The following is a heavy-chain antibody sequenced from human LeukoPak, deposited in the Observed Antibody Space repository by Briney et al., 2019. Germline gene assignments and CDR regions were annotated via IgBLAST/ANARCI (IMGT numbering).Heavy chain of an antibody. J-gene: IGHJ4*01. CDR1: GYTFTSYG. D-gene: IGHD6-19*01. CDR2: ISAYNGST. Sequence: GASVKVSCKASGYTFTSYGISWVRPAPAQGLEWVGGISAYNGSTNYAQTRQRGVTTSTDTSTSSAYMELRSRRSNDSAVYYCVRLIAVARTKFDYWGHGSLVTASS. V-gene: IGHV1-18*01. CDR3: VRLIAVARTKFDY.